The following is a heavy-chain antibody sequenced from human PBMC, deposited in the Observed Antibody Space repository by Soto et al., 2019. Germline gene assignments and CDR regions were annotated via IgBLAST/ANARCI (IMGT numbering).Heavy chain of an antibody. J-gene: IGHJ6*02. Sequence: PGESLKISCQGSVYSVTGYWIGWVRQTPGKGLEWMGMIYPGDSDTRYSPSFQGQVTISADKSISTAYLQWSSLKASDTAMYYCARQGMVATDRVYYYYGMDVWGQGTTVTVSS. D-gene: IGHD5-12*01. CDR3: ARQGMVATDRVYYYYGMDV. V-gene: IGHV5-51*01. CDR2: IYPGDSDT. CDR1: VYSVTGYW.